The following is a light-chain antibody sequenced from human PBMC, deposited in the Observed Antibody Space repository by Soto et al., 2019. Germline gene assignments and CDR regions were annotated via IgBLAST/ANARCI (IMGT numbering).Light chain of an antibody. Sequence: EIVLTQSPGTLSLSPGERATLSCRASQSVSSSYLAWYQQKPGQAPRLLIYDVSNRATGTPARFSGSGSGTDFTLSIRHLEAEGFAGYYWQERSNRPRFTFGPGTKVDIK. CDR3: QERSNRPRFT. CDR2: DVS. CDR1: QSVSSSY. V-gene: IGKV3D-20*02. J-gene: IGKJ3*01.